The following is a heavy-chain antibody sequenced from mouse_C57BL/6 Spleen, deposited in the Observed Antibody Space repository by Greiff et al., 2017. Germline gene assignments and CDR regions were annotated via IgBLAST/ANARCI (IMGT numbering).Heavy chain of an antibody. V-gene: IGHV5-9-1*02. CDR2: ISSGGDYI. J-gene: IGHJ4*01. Sequence: EVMLVESGEGLVKPGGSLKLSCAASGFPFSSYAMSWVRQTPEKRLEWVAYISSGGDYIYYADTVKGRFTISRDNARNTLYLQMSSLKSEDTAMYYCTSLYYDYDIAMDYWGQGTSVTVSS. CDR3: TSLYYDYDIAMDY. D-gene: IGHD2-4*01. CDR1: GFPFSSYA.